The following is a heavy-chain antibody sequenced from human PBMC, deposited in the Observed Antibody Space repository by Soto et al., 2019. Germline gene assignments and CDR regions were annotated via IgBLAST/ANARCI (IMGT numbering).Heavy chain of an antibody. J-gene: IGHJ4*02. D-gene: IGHD1-26*01. V-gene: IGHV4-4*02. CDR2: IYHSGST. Sequence: PSETLSLTCAVSGGSISSSNWWSWVRQPPGKGLEWIGEIYHSGSTNYNPSLKSRVTISVDKSKNQFSLKLSSVTAADTAVYYCARGDSGSYWTFDYWGQGTLVTVSS. CDR3: ARGDSGSYWTFDY. CDR1: GGSISSSNW.